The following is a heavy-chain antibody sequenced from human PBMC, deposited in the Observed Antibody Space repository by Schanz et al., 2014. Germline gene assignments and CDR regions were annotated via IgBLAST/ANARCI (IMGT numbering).Heavy chain of an antibody. J-gene: IGHJ5*01. CDR3: AKQHIVRGVIYLNWFDS. V-gene: IGHV3-66*04. Sequence: VQLVESGGGLVQPGGSLRLSCAASGFSVGNKYMNWVRQAPGKGLEWVSFIYIGGNTYYADSVKGRFTISRDNSKNTVHLQMNSLRAEDTAVYYCAKQHIVRGVIYLNWFDSWGQGTLVTVSS. CDR1: GFSVGNKY. D-gene: IGHD3-10*01. CDR2: IYIGGNT.